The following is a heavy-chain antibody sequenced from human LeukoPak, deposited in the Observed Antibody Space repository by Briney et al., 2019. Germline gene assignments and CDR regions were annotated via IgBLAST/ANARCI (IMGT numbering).Heavy chain of an antibody. J-gene: IGHJ3*02. V-gene: IGHV4-59*01. Sequence: PSETLSLTCTVSGGSISSYYWSWIRQPPGKGLEWIGYIYYSGSTNYHPSLRSRVTISLDTSNNQLSLKLSSVTAADTAVYYCARGQDYDSSGYLLGIWGQGTMVTVSS. D-gene: IGHD3-22*01. CDR1: GGSISSYY. CDR3: ARGQDYDSSGYLLGI. CDR2: IYYSGST.